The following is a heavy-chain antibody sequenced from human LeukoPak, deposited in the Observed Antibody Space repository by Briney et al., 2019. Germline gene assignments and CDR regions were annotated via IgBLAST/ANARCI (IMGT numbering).Heavy chain of an antibody. J-gene: IGHJ4*02. CDR1: GYTFTGYY. D-gene: IGHD3-16*01. Sequence: ASVKVSCKASGYTFTGYYMHWVRQAPGQGLEWMGWINPNSGGTNYAQKFQGRVTMTRDTSISTAYMELSRLRSDDTAVYYCARTTSFIWEAVFDYWGQGTLVTVSS. V-gene: IGHV1-2*02. CDR3: ARTTSFIWEAVFDY. CDR2: INPNSGGT.